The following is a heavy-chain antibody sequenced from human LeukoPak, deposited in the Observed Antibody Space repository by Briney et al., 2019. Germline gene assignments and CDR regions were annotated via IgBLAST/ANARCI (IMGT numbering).Heavy chain of an antibody. Sequence: GGSLRLSCAASGFTFSSYSMNWVRQAPGKGLEWVSSISSSSSYIYYADSVKGRFTISRDNAKNSLYLQMNSLRAEDTAVYYCARVGPYYSGLGTGMDVWGQGTTVTVSS. D-gene: IGHD3-10*01. V-gene: IGHV3-21*04. CDR3: ARVGPYYSGLGTGMDV. J-gene: IGHJ6*02. CDR1: GFTFSSYS. CDR2: ISSSSSYI.